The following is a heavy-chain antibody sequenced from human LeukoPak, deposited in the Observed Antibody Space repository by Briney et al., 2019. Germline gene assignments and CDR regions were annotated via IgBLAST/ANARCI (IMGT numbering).Heavy chain of an antibody. CDR2: FYTSGST. D-gene: IGHD3-16*01. CDR3: ARGPYVWGYIDY. Sequence: PSQTLSLTCTVSGGSISSGTYYWSWSRRPAGKGLEWIGRFYTSGSTNYNPSLKSRVTISVDTSKNQFSLKLSSVTAADTAVYYCARGPYVWGYIDYWGQGTLVTVSS. CDR1: GGSISSGTYY. J-gene: IGHJ4*02. V-gene: IGHV4-61*02.